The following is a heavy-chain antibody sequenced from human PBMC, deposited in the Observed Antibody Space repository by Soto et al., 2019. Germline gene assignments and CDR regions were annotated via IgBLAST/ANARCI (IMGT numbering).Heavy chain of an antibody. V-gene: IGHV5-51*01. CDR3: ARFRRASVTMVRGEGPNWCFDY. D-gene: IGHD3-10*01. Sequence: GESLKISCKGSGYSFTSYLIGWVRQMPGKGLEWMGIIYPGDSDTRYSPSFQGQVTISADKSISTAYLQWSSLKASDTAMYYCARFRRASVTMVRGEGPNWCFDYWGQGTLVTVSS. CDR2: IYPGDSDT. J-gene: IGHJ4*02. CDR1: GYSFTSYL.